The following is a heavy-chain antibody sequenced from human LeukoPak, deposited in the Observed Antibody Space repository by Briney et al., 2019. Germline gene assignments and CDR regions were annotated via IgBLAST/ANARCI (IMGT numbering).Heavy chain of an antibody. J-gene: IGHJ6*02. CDR2: ISCRSGII. Sequence: GRSLILPCAACGFICDDHGMLWVRQAPATALASVSGISCRSGIIGYADSVKGRFTISRDDSKNTLYLQMNSLRAEDTAVYYCASQKPDTSRILFFYGMDVWGQGTTVTVSS. CDR1: GFICDDHG. V-gene: IGHV3-9*01. CDR3: ASQKPDTSRILFFYGMDV. D-gene: IGHD2-15*01.